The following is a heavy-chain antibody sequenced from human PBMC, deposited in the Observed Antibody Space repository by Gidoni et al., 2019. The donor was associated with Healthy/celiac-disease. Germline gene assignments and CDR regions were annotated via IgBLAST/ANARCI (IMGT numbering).Heavy chain of an antibody. Sequence: QVTLKESGPVLVKPTETLTLTCTVSGFSLSNARLGVSWIRQPPGKALEWLAHIFSNDEKSYSTSLKSRLTISKDTSKSQVVLTMTNMDPVDTATYYCARITFRGVIALYYYYGMDVWGQGTTVTVSS. CDR2: IFSNDEK. D-gene: IGHD3-16*02. CDR3: ARITFRGVIALYYYYGMDV. J-gene: IGHJ6*02. V-gene: IGHV2-26*01. CDR1: GFSLSNARLG.